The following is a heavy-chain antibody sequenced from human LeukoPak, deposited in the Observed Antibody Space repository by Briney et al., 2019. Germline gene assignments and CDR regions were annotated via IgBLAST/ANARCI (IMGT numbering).Heavy chain of an antibody. CDR3: ARAPGGQGGDY. Sequence: PSETLSLTCTVSGGSISSYYWSWIRQPPGKGLEWIGYTYYSGSTNYNPSLKSRVTISVDTSKNQFSLKLSSVTAADTAVYYCARAPGGQGGDYWGQGTLVTVSS. CDR2: TYYSGST. V-gene: IGHV4-59*01. D-gene: IGHD3-16*01. CDR1: GGSISSYY. J-gene: IGHJ4*02.